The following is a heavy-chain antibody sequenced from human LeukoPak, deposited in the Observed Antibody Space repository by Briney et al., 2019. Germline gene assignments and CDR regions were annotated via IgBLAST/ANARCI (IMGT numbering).Heavy chain of an antibody. V-gene: IGHV1-8*01. CDR1: GYTFTSYD. CDR3: ARLLHCSGGSCHISSNWFDP. J-gene: IGHJ5*02. Sequence: GASVKVSCKASGYTFTSYDINWVRQATGQGLEWMGWMNPNSGNTGYAQKFQGRVTMTRNTSISTAYMELSSLRSEDTAVYYCARLLHCSGGSCHISSNWFDPWGQGTLDTVSS. CDR2: MNPNSGNT. D-gene: IGHD2-15*01.